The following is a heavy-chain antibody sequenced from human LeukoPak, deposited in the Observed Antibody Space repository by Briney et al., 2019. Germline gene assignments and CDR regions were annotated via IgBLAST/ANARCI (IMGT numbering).Heavy chain of an antibody. CDR3: VRDYFCSGGTCDDCFDP. CDR1: GNTFTSYG. J-gene: IGHJ5*02. D-gene: IGHD2-15*01. V-gene: IGHV1-18*01. CDR2: ISTYDHDT. Sequence: ASVKVSCKASGNTFTSYGISWVRQAPGQGLEWMAWISTYDHDTNYAQKFRGRVTMTTDTSTSTAYMELRSLGSDDTAVYYCVRDYFCSGGTCDDCFDPWGQGTLVTVSS.